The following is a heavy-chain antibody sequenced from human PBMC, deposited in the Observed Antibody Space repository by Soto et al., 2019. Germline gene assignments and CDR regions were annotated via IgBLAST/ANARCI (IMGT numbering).Heavy chain of an antibody. CDR3: ARSYDSSGYYSDY. CDR2: INPSGGYT. J-gene: IGHJ4*02. D-gene: IGHD3-22*01. V-gene: IGHV1-46*01. CDR1: GYTFSSYY. Sequence: ASVKVSCKASGYTFSSYYMNWVRQAPGQGLEWLGIINPSGGYTTYAQRFLGRVTMTTDTSTSTAYMELRSLRSDDTAVYYCARSYDSSGYYSDYWGQGTLVTVSS.